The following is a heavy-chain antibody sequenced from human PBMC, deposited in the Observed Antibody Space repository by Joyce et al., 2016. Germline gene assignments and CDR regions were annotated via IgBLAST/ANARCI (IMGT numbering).Heavy chain of an antibody. CDR1: GYTLTELS. CDR3: ATVRGPGYFDY. J-gene: IGHJ4*02. Sequence: QVQLVQSGAEVKKPGASVKVSCKVFGYTLTELSIHWVRQAPGKGLEWRGGFEPEDGETIYAQKFQGRVTMTEGTSTDTAYMELSSLRSEDTAVYYCATVRGPGYFDYWGQGTLVTVSS. CDR2: FEPEDGET. D-gene: IGHD3-16*01. V-gene: IGHV1-24*01.